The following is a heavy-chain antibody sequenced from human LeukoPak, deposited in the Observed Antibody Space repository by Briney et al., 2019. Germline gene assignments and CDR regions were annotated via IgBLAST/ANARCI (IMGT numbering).Heavy chain of an antibody. CDR2: INHSEST. Sequence: SETLSLTCAVYGGSFSGYYWSWIRQPPGKGLEWIGEINHSESTNYNPSLKSRVTISVDTSKNQFSLKLSSVTAADTAVYYCAGERGRLRYFDWLSPLDYWGQGTLVTVSS. D-gene: IGHD3-9*01. CDR1: GGSFSGYY. J-gene: IGHJ4*02. V-gene: IGHV4-34*01. CDR3: AGERGRLRYFDWLSPLDY.